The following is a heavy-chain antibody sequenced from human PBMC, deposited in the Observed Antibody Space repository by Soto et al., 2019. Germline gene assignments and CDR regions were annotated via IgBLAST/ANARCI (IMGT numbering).Heavy chain of an antibody. CDR2: VYYTGST. Sequence: ETLSPTCRVSGASISGSYWSWIRQSPGKGLEWLGYVYYTGSTNYSPSLRSRVSISVDTSKNEFSLRPSSVTAADTAVYFCARSVAVPGAHIDYWGQGTQVTVYS. CDR1: GASISGSY. CDR3: ARSVAVPGAHIDY. J-gene: IGHJ4*02. D-gene: IGHD6-19*01. V-gene: IGHV4-59*01.